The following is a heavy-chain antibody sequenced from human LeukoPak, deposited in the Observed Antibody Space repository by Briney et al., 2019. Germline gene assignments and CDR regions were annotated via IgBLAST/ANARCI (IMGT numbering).Heavy chain of an antibody. Sequence: SETLSLTCTVSGGSISSYYWSWIRQPPGKGLEWIGCIYYSGSTNYNPSFKSRVTISVDTSRNQFSLKLSSVTAADTAVYYCASRGNYYRLTSTIDYWGQGTLVTVSS. V-gene: IGHV4-59*12. CDR1: GGSISSYY. CDR2: IYYSGST. J-gene: IGHJ4*02. D-gene: IGHD1-26*01. CDR3: ASRGNYYRLTSTIDY.